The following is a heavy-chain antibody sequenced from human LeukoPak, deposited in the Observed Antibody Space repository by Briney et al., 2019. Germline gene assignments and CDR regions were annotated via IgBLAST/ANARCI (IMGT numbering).Heavy chain of an antibody. D-gene: IGHD2-2*01. Sequence: PGGSLRLSCAASGFTFSSYAMSWVRQAPGKGLEWVSAISGSGGSTYYADSVKGRFTISRDNSKNTLYLQMNSLRAEDTAVYYCATLGAVVVVPAAERAKYMDVWGKGTTVTVSS. CDR1: GFTFSSYA. CDR2: ISGSGGST. J-gene: IGHJ6*03. V-gene: IGHV3-23*01. CDR3: ATLGAVVVVPAAERAKYMDV.